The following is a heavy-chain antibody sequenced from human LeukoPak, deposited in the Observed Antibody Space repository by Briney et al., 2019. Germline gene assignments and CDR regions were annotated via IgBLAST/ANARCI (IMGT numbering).Heavy chain of an antibody. CDR2: INHSGST. CDR1: GGSFSGYH. D-gene: IGHD3-3*01. V-gene: IGHV4-34*01. Sequence: PSETLSLTCAVYGGSFSGYHWSWIRQPPGKGLEWIGEINHSGSTNYNPSLKSRVTISVDTSKNQFSLKLSSVTAADTAVYYCARVQYYDFWSGYSALYYYGMDVWGQGTTVTVSS. J-gene: IGHJ6*02. CDR3: ARVQYYDFWSGYSALYYYGMDV.